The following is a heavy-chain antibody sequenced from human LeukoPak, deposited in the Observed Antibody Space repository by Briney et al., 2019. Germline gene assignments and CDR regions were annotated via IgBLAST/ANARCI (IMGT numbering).Heavy chain of an antibody. Sequence: TLSLTCTVSGGSLCSGGYYWTWVRQHPGKGLGWIGYIYYSGTYYDPSLKSRVSISEAPSKNPCSLRLSSLTAADTAVYYCASDVGCIDTTCFYYMDVWGKGTAVTVSS. CDR2: IYYSGT. CDR1: GGSLCSGGYY. D-gene: IGHD2-2*01. CDR3: ASDVGCIDTTCFYYMDV. V-gene: IGHV4-31*03. J-gene: IGHJ6*03.